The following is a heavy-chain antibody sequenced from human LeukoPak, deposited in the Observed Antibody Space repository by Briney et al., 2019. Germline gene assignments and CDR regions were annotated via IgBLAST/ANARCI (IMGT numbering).Heavy chain of an antibody. J-gene: IGHJ4*02. Sequence: SETLSLTCTVSAGSISSYYWSWIRQPAGKGLEWIGRIYTSGSTNYNPSLKSRVTMSVDASKNQFSLKLSSVTAADTAVYYCARQITYSSGWYYFDYWGQGTLVTVSS. CDR3: ARQITYSSGWYYFDY. V-gene: IGHV4-4*07. CDR1: AGSISSYY. CDR2: IYTSGST. D-gene: IGHD6-19*01.